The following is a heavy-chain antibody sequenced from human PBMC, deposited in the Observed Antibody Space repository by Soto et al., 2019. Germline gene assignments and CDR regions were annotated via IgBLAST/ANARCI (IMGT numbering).Heavy chain of an antibody. V-gene: IGHV1-8*01. CDR1: GYSFTSYD. CDR2: MNPNSADT. Sequence: QVQLVQSGAEVKKPGASVKVSCKTSGYSFTSYDMNWVRQVPGQGPEWMGWMNPNSADTGYAQKFQGGITMSRDMSTSTMCMELSGLTSENTAVYCCARGGFLDPHMDVWSRVTMVTVSS. J-gene: IGHJ6*03. CDR3: ARGGFLDPHMDV.